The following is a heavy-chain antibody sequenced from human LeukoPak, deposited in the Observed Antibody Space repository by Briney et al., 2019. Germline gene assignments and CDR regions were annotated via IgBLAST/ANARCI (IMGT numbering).Heavy chain of an antibody. V-gene: IGHV3-23*01. CDR3: ARAPLYCSGGSCYFRPINWFDP. D-gene: IGHD2-15*01. CDR2: ISGSGGST. J-gene: IGHJ5*02. Sequence: GGSLRLSCAASGFTVSRNYMSWVRQAPGKGLEWVSAISGSGGSTYYADSVKGRFTISRDNAKNTLYLQMNSLRAEDTAVYYCARAPLYCSGGSCYFRPINWFDPWGQGTLVTVSS. CDR1: GFTVSRNY.